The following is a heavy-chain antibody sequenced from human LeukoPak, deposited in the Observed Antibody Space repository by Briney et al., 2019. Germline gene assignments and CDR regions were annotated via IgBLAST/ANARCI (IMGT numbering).Heavy chain of an antibody. Sequence: GGSLRLSCAASGFTFSTYWMSWVGHAPGKGLEWVANIKQDGSAEVYMDSVKGRFTISRDNAKNSLFLQMNTLRAEDTAVYYCARDPYSSTWSYGMDVWGQGTTVTVSS. CDR1: GFTFSTYW. D-gene: IGHD6-6*01. J-gene: IGHJ6*02. CDR3: ARDPYSSTWSYGMDV. V-gene: IGHV3-7*05. CDR2: IKQDGSAE.